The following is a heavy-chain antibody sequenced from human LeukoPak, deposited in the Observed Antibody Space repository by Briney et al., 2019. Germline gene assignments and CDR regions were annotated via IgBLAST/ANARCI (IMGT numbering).Heavy chain of an antibody. CDR1: GGTFSSYA. Sequence: SVKVSCKASGGTFSSYAISWVRQAPGQGLEWMRGIIPIIGTANYAQKFQGRVTITTGESTSTAYMELSSLRSEDTAVYYCARANQIVVVPAASYMDVWGKGTTVTVSS. CDR3: ARANQIVVVPAASYMDV. J-gene: IGHJ6*03. CDR2: IIPIIGTA. V-gene: IGHV1-69*05. D-gene: IGHD2-2*01.